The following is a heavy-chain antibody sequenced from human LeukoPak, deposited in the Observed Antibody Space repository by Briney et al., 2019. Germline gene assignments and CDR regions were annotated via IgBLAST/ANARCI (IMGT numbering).Heavy chain of an antibody. V-gene: IGHV3-66*02. Sequence: HPGGSLRLSCAVSAFTVSSNYVSWVRQAPGKGLEWVSVIYGGGSTNYADSVKGRITISRDNSKNTLYLQMNSLRAEDTAVYYCARDHSGGYQRAFDIWGQGTMVTVSS. D-gene: IGHD1-26*01. CDR1: AFTVSSNY. CDR2: IYGGGST. J-gene: IGHJ3*02. CDR3: ARDHSGGYQRAFDI.